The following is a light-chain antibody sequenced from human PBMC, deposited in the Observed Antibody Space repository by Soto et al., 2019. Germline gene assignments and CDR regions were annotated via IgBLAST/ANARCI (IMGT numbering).Light chain of an antibody. CDR3: SSYTSGTNVV. J-gene: IGLJ2*01. CDR1: SSDVGGYNY. CDR2: DVN. Sequence: QSVLTQPASVSGSPGQSITISCTGTSSDVGGYNYVSWYQQLPGKAPKLIISDVNSRPSGVSTRFSGSKSGNTASLTISGLQAEDEADYYCSSYTSGTNVVFGGGTKLTVL. V-gene: IGLV2-14*01.